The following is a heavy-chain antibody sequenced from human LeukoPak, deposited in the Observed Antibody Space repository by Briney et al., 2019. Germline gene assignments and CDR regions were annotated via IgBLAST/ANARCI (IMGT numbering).Heavy chain of an antibody. V-gene: IGHV3-23*01. D-gene: IGHD3/OR15-3a*01. CDR3: AKRGVVIRVFLVGFHKEAFYFES. CDR2: ISDSGGST. Sequence: PGGSLRPSCAVSGITLNNYGMSWVRQAPGKGLEWVAGISDSGGSTKYADSVKGRFTISRDNLKNTLFLQMSSLRADDTAVYFCAKRGVVIRVFLVGFHKEAFYFESWGQGALVTVSS. J-gene: IGHJ4*02. CDR1: GITLNNYG.